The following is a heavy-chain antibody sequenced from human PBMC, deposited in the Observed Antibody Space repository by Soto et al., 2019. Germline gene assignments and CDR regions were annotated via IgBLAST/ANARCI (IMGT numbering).Heavy chain of an antibody. Sequence: SETLSLTCTVSGGSISSYYWSWIRQPPGKGLEWIGYLYYSGSTNYNPSLKSRVTISVDTSKNQFSLKLSSVTAADSSVDSWSSHYGSSFDYWGQGTLVTVSS. CDR2: LYYSGST. CDR1: GGSISSYY. D-gene: IGHD3-10*01. CDR3: SSHYGSSFDY. J-gene: IGHJ4*02. V-gene: IGHV4-59*01.